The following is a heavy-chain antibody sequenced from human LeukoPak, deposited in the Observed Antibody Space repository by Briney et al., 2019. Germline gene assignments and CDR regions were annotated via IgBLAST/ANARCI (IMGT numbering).Heavy chain of an antibody. CDR2: IYSGGSI. CDR3: ARGYCGGDCYASAFDI. D-gene: IGHD2-21*01. Sequence: GGSLRLSCAASGFTVSSNYVSWVRQAPGKGLEWVSVIYSGGSIYYADSVKGRFTISRDNSKNTLYLQMNSLRAENTAVYYCARGYCGGDCYASAFDIWGQGTMVTVSS. CDR1: GFTVSSNY. V-gene: IGHV3-53*01. J-gene: IGHJ3*02.